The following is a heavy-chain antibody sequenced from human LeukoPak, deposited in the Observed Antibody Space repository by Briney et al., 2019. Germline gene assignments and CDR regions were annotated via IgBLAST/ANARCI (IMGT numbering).Heavy chain of an antibody. CDR2: ISGSGGST. J-gene: IGHJ4*02. CDR1: GFTFSSYA. D-gene: IGHD1-26*01. CDR3: ARVDSGSYFFDY. Sequence: GGSLRLSCAASGFTFSSYAMSWVRQAPGKGLEWVSAISGSGGSTYYADSVKGRFTISRDNSKNTLYLQMNSLRAEDTAVYYCARVDSGSYFFDYWGQGTLVTVSS. V-gene: IGHV3-23*01.